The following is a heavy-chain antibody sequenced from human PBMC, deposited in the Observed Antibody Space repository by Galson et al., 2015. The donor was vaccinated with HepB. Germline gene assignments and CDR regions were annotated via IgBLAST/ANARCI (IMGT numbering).Heavy chain of an antibody. Sequence: ETLSLTCAVSGGSISSSNWWSWVRQPPGKGLEWIGEIYHSGSTNYNPSLKSRVTISVDKSKNQFSLKLSSVTAADTTVYYCARDLSIYSVATITHYYYGMDVWGQGTTVTVSS. CDR2: IYHSGST. V-gene: IGHV4-4*02. J-gene: IGHJ6*02. D-gene: IGHD5-12*01. CDR1: GGSISSSNW. CDR3: ARDLSIYSVATITHYYYGMDV.